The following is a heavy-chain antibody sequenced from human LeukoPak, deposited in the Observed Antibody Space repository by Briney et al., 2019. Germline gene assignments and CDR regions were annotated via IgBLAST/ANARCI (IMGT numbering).Heavy chain of an antibody. D-gene: IGHD3-22*01. CDR1: GFTFSSYS. J-gene: IGHJ4*02. Sequence: GGSLRLSCAASGFTFSSYSMNWVRQAPGKGLEWVSSISSSSYIYYADSVKGRFTISRDNAKNSLYLQMNSLRAEDTAVYYCARDQRDSSGYLYYFDYWGQGTLVTVSS. V-gene: IGHV3-21*01. CDR3: ARDQRDSSGYLYYFDY. CDR2: ISSSSYI.